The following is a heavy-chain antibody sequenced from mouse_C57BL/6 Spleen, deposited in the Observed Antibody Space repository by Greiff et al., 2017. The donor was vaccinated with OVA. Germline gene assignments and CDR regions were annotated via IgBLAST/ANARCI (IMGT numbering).Heavy chain of an antibody. CDR1: GYAFSSYW. J-gene: IGHJ4*01. CDR3: ASGNSYAMDY. Sequence: QVQLKESGAELVKPGASVKISCKASGYAFSSYWMNWVKQRPGKGLEWIGQIYPGDGDTNYNGKFKGKATLTADKSSSTAYMQLSSLTSEDSAVYFCASGNSYAMDYWGQGTSVTVSS. V-gene: IGHV1-80*01. CDR2: IYPGDGDT. D-gene: IGHD2-1*01.